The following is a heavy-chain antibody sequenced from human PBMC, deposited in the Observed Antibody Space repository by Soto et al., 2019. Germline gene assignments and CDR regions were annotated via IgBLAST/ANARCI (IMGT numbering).Heavy chain of an antibody. D-gene: IGHD3-16*02. CDR3: ARDGSYRYSD. V-gene: IGHV1-18*01. CDR1: GYSFTRFG. J-gene: IGHJ4*02. CDR2: ISAHNGMT. Sequence: QVQLVQSGAEVKRPGASVKVSCKASGYSFTRFGIAWVRQAPGQGLEWMGWISAHNGMTHYAQQFQGRVTMTTDTSTGTAYMELRSLKSDDTAVYFCARDGSYRYSDWGQGTLVIVSS.